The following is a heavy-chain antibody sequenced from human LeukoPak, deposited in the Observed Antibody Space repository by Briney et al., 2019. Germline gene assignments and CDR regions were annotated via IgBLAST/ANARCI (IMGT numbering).Heavy chain of an antibody. CDR1: GFTFSSYS. CDR2: ISSSSSYI. D-gene: IGHD3-10*01. Sequence: GGSLRLSCAASGFTFSSYSMNWVRQAPGKGLEWVSSISSSSSYIHYADSVKGRFTISRDNAKNSLYLQMNSLRAEDTAVYYCARDGEGWGYYYYMDVWGKGTTVTVSS. V-gene: IGHV3-21*01. CDR3: ARDGEGWGYYYYMDV. J-gene: IGHJ6*03.